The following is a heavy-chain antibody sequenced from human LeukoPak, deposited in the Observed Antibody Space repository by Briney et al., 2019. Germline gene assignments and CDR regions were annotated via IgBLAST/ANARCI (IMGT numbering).Heavy chain of an antibody. D-gene: IGHD5-12*01. CDR1: GFTFSSYW. V-gene: IGHV3-74*03. CDR3: AREGRVSGYDFDC. Sequence: GGSLRLSCAASGFTFSSYWLHWVRQAPGKGLVWVSRINSDGSSITYADSVKGRFTISRDNAKNTLYLQVNSLRVEDTAVYYCAREGRVSGYDFDCWGQGTLVTVSS. J-gene: IGHJ4*02. CDR2: INSDGSSI.